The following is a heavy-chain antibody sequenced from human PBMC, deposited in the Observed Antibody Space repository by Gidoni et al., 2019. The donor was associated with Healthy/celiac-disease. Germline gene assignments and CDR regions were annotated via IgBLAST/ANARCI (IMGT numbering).Heavy chain of an antibody. CDR3: AFRGYSYGDRYSSSWPYNWFDP. Sequence: QVQLVQSGAEVKKPGASVTVSCKVSGYTLTALSIHWVRQAPGKGLEWMGGFDPEDGETIYAQKFQGRVTMTEDTSTDTAYMELSSLRSEDTAVYYCAFRGYSYGDRYSSSWPYNWFDPWGQGTLVTVSS. CDR1: GYTLTALS. J-gene: IGHJ5*02. D-gene: IGHD6-13*01. CDR2: FDPEDGET. V-gene: IGHV1-24*01.